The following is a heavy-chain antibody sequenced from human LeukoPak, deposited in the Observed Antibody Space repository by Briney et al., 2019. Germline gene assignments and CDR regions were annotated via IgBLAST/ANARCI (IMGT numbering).Heavy chain of an antibody. V-gene: IGHV1-2*02. CDR3: AGYSARMVRDTWFDP. Sequence: GASVTVPRKASGYTFTGYYMYWVRQAPAQGLEWRGWINPNSGGTNYAQKFQGRVTMTTDTSTSTAYMEMRSLRSDDTAVYYCAGYSARMVRDTWFDPWGQGTLVTVSS. CDR2: INPNSGGT. D-gene: IGHD3-10*01. CDR1: GYTFTGYY. J-gene: IGHJ5*02.